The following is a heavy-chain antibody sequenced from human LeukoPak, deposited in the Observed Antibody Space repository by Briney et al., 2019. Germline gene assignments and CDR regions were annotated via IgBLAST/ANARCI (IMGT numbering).Heavy chain of an antibody. Sequence: LETLSLTCTVSGGSISSYYWSWIRQPAGKGLEWIGRIYTSGSTNYHPSLKSPVTMSVDTSKNQFSLKLSSVTAADTAVYYCARDSPVRGGRSPFDYWGQGTLVTVSS. CDR3: ARDSPVRGGRSPFDY. D-gene: IGHD3-10*01. J-gene: IGHJ4*02. V-gene: IGHV4-4*07. CDR2: IYTSGST. CDR1: GGSISSYY.